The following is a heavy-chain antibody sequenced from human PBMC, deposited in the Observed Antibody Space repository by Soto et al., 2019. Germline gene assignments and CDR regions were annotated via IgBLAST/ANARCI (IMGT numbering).Heavy chain of an antibody. Sequence: PGGSLRLSCAASGFTFSSYAMHWVRQAPGKGLEWVAVISYDGSNKYYADSVKGRFTISRDNSKNTLYLQINSLRAEDTAVYYCARVLAGRMDVWGQGTTVTVSS. V-gene: IGHV3-30-3*01. CDR3: ARVLAGRMDV. CDR2: ISYDGSNK. J-gene: IGHJ6*02. CDR1: GFTFSSYA.